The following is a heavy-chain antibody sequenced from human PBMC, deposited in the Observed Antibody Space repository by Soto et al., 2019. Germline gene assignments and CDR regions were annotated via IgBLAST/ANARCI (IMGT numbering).Heavy chain of an antibody. Sequence: EVQLLESGGGLVQPGGSLRLSCAASGLTFSTYAVSWVRQAPGQGLEWVSGFSGSGGSTHYADSVKGRFTISRDNSKNTEYLQMNSLRAQDTAVYYCAKESGPVFGSSPLDVWGKGTMVTVSS. CDR2: FSGSGGST. J-gene: IGHJ6*04. CDR3: AKESGPVFGSSPLDV. CDR1: GLTFSTYA. V-gene: IGHV3-23*01. D-gene: IGHD6-13*01.